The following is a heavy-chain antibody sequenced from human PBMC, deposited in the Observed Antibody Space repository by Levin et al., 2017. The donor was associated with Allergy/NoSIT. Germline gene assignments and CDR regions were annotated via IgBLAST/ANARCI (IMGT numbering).Heavy chain of an antibody. D-gene: IGHD2-15*01. CDR3: TTVGAYCSGGSCHGFDY. Sequence: LSLTCAASGFAFNYAWMAWVRQAPGKGLEWVGRIKSKTDGGTTDYAAPVKGRFLISRDDSKNTLYLQMNSLKTEDTAVYYCTTVGAYCSGGSCHGFDYWGQGTLVTVSS. V-gene: IGHV3-15*01. CDR2: IKSKTDGGTT. CDR1: GFAFNYAW. J-gene: IGHJ4*02.